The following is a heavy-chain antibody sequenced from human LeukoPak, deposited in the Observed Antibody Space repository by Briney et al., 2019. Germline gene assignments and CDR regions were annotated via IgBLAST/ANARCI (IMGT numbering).Heavy chain of an antibody. CDR2: ISAYNGNT. V-gene: IGHV1-18*01. D-gene: IGHD5-24*01. CDR3: ARSRRWLQFKAFDY. CDR1: GYTFTSYG. Sequence: ASVKVSCKASGYTFTSYGISWVRQAPGQGLEWMGWISAYNGNTNYAQKLQGRVTMTTDTSTSTAYMGLRSLRSDDTAVYYCARSRRWLQFKAFDYWGQGTLVTVSS. J-gene: IGHJ4*02.